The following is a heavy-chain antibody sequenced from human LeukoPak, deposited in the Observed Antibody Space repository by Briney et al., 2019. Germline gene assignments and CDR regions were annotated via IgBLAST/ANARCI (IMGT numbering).Heavy chain of an antibody. D-gene: IGHD3-3*01. CDR1: GGSISSYY. V-gene: IGHV4-4*07. CDR3: ARQIREEWLFSSYYYMDV. Sequence: PSETLSLTCTVSGGSISSYYWSWIRQPAGKGLEWIGRIYTSGSTNYNPSLKSRVTMSVDTSKNQFSLKLSSVTAADTAVYYCARQIREEWLFSSYYYMDVWGKGTTVTVSS. J-gene: IGHJ6*03. CDR2: IYTSGST.